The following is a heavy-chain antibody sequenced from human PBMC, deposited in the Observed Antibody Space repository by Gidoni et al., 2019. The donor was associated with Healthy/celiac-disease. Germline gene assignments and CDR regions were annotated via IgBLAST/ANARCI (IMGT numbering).Heavy chain of an antibody. J-gene: IGHJ4*02. CDR1: GFTFSSYS. Sequence: AASGFTFSSYSMNWVRQVPGKGLEWVPSISSSSSYIYYADSVKGGFTISRDNAKNSLYLQMTGLRAEDTAVYYCARDMANIGFDYWGQGTLVTVSS. V-gene: IGHV3-21*01. CDR2: ISSSSSYI. D-gene: IGHD3-16*02. CDR3: ARDMANIGFDY.